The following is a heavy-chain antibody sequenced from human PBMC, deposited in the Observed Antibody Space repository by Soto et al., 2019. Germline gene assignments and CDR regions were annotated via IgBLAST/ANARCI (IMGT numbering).Heavy chain of an antibody. J-gene: IGHJ4*02. CDR2: IGTAGDT. V-gene: IGHV3-13*01. Sequence: EVQLVESGGGLVQPGGSLRLSCAASGFTFSSYDMHWVRQATGKGLEWVSAIGTAGDTYYPGSVKGRFTISRENAKNSLYLQMNSLRAEDTAVYYCARVGPYGSGRYPFDYWGQGTLVTVSS. CDR3: ARVGPYGSGRYPFDY. CDR1: GFTFSSYD. D-gene: IGHD3-10*01.